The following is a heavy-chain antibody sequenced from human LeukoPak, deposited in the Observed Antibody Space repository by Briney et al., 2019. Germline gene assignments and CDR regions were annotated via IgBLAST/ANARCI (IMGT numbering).Heavy chain of an antibody. Sequence: GGSLRLSCAASGFTFSSYAMSWVRQAPGKGLAWVSTISGGSGSTYCADSVEGRFTISRDNSKNTLYLQMNSLRDEDTAVYYCAKHRFESGGYHSTDWGQGTLVTVSS. J-gene: IGHJ4*02. CDR2: ISGGSGST. CDR3: AKHRFESGGYHSTD. V-gene: IGHV3-23*01. D-gene: IGHD3-22*01. CDR1: GFTFSSYA.